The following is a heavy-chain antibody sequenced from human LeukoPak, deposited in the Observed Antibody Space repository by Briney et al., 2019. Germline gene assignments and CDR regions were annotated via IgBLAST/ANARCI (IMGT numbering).Heavy chain of an antibody. Sequence: ASVEVSFTASGYTFTSNGIMWVRQAPGQGLEWMGWISVYNGNTKYAQKLQGRVTMTADTSTSTAYMELRSLKFDDTAVYYCARKVSWSGYADYWGQGTLVSVSS. CDR3: ARKVSWSGYADY. CDR1: GYTFTSNG. D-gene: IGHD3-3*01. V-gene: IGHV1-18*01. J-gene: IGHJ4*02. CDR2: ISVYNGNT.